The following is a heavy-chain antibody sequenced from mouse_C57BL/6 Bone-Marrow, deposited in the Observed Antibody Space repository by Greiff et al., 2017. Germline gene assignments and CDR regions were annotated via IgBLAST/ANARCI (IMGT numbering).Heavy chain of an antibody. CDR3: AREGGYYYGSSWYFDV. Sequence: VQLKESGPELVKPGASVKISCKASGYTFTDYYMNWVKQSHGKSLEWIGDINPNNGGTSYNQKFKGKATLTVDKSSSTAYMELRSLTSEDSAVYYCAREGGYYYGSSWYFDVWGTGTTVTVSS. CDR2: INPNNGGT. CDR1: GYTFTDYY. D-gene: IGHD1-1*01. J-gene: IGHJ1*03. V-gene: IGHV1-26*01.